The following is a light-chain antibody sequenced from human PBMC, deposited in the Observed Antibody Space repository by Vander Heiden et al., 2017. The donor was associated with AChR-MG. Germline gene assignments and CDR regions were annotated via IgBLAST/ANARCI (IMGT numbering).Light chain of an antibody. J-gene: IGLJ3*02. CDR3: AAWDDSLNNLL. CDR1: NSNIGSND. CDR2: SSD. V-gene: IGLV1-44*01. Sequence: SVLTQPPSASGTPGQRVTISCSGSNSNIGSNDVNWYQQILGTAPKLLIYSSDRRPSGVPDRFSGSKSGTSASLAISGLQSEDEADYYCAAWDDSLNNLLFGGGTKVTVL.